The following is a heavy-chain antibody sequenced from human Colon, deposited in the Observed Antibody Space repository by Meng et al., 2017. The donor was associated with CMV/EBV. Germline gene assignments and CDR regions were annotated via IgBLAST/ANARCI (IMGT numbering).Heavy chain of an antibody. CDR3: ARLNGGNSGDWFDP. D-gene: IGHD4-23*01. CDR1: GFPFTSYS. Sequence: ASVKVSCKASGFPFTSYSFTWVRQAPGQGLEWLGWISAYNGNTNYAQIVQGRVTMTTDPSTTTAYMALRNLRSGDTAVYYCARLNGGNSGDWFDPWGQGTLVTVSS. V-gene: IGHV1-18*04. J-gene: IGHJ5*02. CDR2: ISAYNGNT.